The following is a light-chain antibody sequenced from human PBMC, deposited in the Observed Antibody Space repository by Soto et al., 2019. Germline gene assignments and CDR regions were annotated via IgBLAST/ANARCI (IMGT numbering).Light chain of an antibody. V-gene: IGKV1-13*02. Sequence: AIQLTQSPSSLSASLGDRVTITCRSSQGITSAIAWYRQRPGMAPELLIYDVSTLASGVTSRFSGSGSGTDFTLTISALQPEDFATYYCQQFSTYPLTGGGGTKVDIK. CDR1: QGITSA. J-gene: IGKJ4*01. CDR2: DVS. CDR3: QQFSTYPLT.